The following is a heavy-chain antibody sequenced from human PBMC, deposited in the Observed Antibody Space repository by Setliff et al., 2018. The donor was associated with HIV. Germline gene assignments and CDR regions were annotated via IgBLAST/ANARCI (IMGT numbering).Heavy chain of an antibody. D-gene: IGHD6-13*01. J-gene: IGHJ3*02. CDR1: GGSISSAY. Sequence: SETLSLTCAVSGGSISSAYWSWVRQPPGKGLEWIGYIYYSGTTNYNPSLKSRATISVDTSKNQFSLKLSSVTAADTAVYYCARHWYSSSWYHVFDIWGQGTMVTVSS. CDR3: ARHWYSSSWYHVFDI. CDR2: IYYSGTT. V-gene: IGHV4-59*08.